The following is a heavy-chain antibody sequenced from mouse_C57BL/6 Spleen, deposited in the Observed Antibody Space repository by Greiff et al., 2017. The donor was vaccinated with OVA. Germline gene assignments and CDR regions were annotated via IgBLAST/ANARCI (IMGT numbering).Heavy chain of an antibody. V-gene: IGHV1-64*01. CDR2: IHPNSGST. CDR1: GYTFTSYW. CDR3: ARSTMVGGAMDY. J-gene: IGHJ4*01. D-gene: IGHD2-1*01. Sequence: QVQLQQPGAELVKPGASVKLSCKASGYTFTSYWMHWVKQRPGQGLEWIGMIHPNSGSTNYNEKFKSKATLTVDKSSSTAYMQLSSLTSEDSAVYYCARSTMVGGAMDYWGQGTSVTVSS.